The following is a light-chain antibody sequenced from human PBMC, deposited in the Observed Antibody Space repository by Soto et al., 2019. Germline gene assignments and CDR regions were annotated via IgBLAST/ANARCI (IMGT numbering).Light chain of an antibody. CDR2: AAS. CDR3: QQYNNCWT. V-gene: IGKV1-27*01. Sequence: KHMNPSLTSLPLSLGDRVTXACRASQDISNFLAWYQQKPGKVPKLLIYAASTLQSGVPSRFSRSGSGTDFTLTISSLQRDDFATYYCQQYNNCWTFGQGT. CDR1: QDISNF. J-gene: IGKJ1*01.